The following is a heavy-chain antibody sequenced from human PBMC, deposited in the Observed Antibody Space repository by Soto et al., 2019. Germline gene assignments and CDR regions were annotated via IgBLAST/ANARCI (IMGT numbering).Heavy chain of an antibody. CDR1: GYTFTSYG. Sequence: QVQLVQSGAEVKKPGASVKVSCKASGYTFTSYGISWVRQAPGQGLEWMGWISAYNGNTNYAQKLQGRVTMTTDTSTSTAYMELRSLRSDDTAVYYCARDRGYYYYGSGPESDAFDIWGQGTMVTVSS. J-gene: IGHJ3*02. V-gene: IGHV1-18*01. CDR2: ISAYNGNT. D-gene: IGHD3-10*01. CDR3: ARDRGYYYYGSGPESDAFDI.